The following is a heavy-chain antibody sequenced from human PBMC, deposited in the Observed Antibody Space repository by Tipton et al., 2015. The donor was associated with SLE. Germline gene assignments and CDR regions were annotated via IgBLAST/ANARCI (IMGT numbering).Heavy chain of an antibody. CDR3: ARPKKRYCGGGSCPGAFDI. Sequence: SLRLSCAASGFTVSSNYMSWVRQAPGKGLEWVSVIYSGGSTYYADSVKGRFTISRDNSKNTLYLQMNSLRAEDTAVYYCARPKKRYCGGGSCPGAFDIWGQGTMVTVSS. J-gene: IGHJ3*02. CDR2: IYSGGST. V-gene: IGHV3-66*02. D-gene: IGHD2-15*01. CDR1: GFTVSSNY.